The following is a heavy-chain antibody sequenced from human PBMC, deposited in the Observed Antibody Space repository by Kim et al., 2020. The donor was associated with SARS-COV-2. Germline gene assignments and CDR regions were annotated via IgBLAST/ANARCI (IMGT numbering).Heavy chain of an antibody. CDR3: ARDRLLDTAFPSYYYYGMDV. Sequence: GXSLRLSCAASGFTVSSNYMNWVRQAPGKGLEWVSVVYSGGSTNYADSVKGRFTISRDNSKNTLSLQMNSLRAEDTAVYYCARDRLLDTAFPSYYYYGMDVWGQGTTVTVSS. D-gene: IGHD5-18*01. J-gene: IGHJ6*02. V-gene: IGHV3-66*01. CDR1: GFTVSSNY. CDR2: VYSGGST.